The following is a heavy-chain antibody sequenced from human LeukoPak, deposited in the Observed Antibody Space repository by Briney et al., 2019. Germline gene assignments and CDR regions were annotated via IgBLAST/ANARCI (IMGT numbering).Heavy chain of an antibody. D-gene: IGHD1-26*01. CDR3: ARQKWDQRGDYYGMDV. CDR1: GYSFTSYW. J-gene: IGHJ6*02. V-gene: IGHV5-51*01. CDR2: IYPGDSDT. Sequence: GESLKISCKGSGYSFTSYWIGWVRQMPGKGLEWMGIIYPGDSDTRYSPSFQGQVTMSADKSISTAYLQWSSLKASDTAMYYCARQKWDQRGDYYGMDVWGQGTTVTVSS.